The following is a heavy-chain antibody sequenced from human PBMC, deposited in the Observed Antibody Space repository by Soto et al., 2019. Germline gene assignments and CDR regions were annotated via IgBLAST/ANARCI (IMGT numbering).Heavy chain of an antibody. D-gene: IGHD5-12*01. J-gene: IGHJ3*02. Sequence: EVQLVESGGGLVQPGGSLRLSCEASGLTFSSYWMSWVRQAPGKGLEWVAIIKEDGTEIYYVDSVTGRFTISRDNAKNSLYLQMNSLRAEDTAVYYCARDGDGYNRVAFDIWGQGTMVTVSS. V-gene: IGHV3-7*04. CDR1: GLTFSSYW. CDR2: IKEDGTEI. CDR3: ARDGDGYNRVAFDI.